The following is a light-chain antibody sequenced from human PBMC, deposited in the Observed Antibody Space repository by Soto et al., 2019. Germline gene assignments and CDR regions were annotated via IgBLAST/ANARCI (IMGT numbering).Light chain of an antibody. CDR3: QQFSSYSRT. J-gene: IGKJ1*01. CDR2: SVS. CDR1: QSISSW. V-gene: IGKV1-5*01. Sequence: DIPMTQSPSTLSASVGDRVTITCRASQSISSWLAWYQRKPGKAPKLLVYSVSNLDSGVPSRFSGSGSGTDFTLTISSLQPDDFATYYCQQFSSYSRTFGQGTKVEMK.